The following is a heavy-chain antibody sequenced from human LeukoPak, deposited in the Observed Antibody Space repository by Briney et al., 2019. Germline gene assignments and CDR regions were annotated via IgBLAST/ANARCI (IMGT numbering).Heavy chain of an antibody. CDR3: ARGYLGIVSAFDV. D-gene: IGHD7-27*01. J-gene: IGHJ3*01. CDR2: ISGRGDST. V-gene: IGHV3-23*01. Sequence: HPGGSLRLSCAASGFTFNTYAMSWVRQAPGKGLVWVSAISGRGDSTYYADFVKGRFTISRDNSKNTMSLQMKTLRVEDTAVYYCARGYLGIVSAFDVWGQGTMVSVSS. CDR1: GFTFNTYA.